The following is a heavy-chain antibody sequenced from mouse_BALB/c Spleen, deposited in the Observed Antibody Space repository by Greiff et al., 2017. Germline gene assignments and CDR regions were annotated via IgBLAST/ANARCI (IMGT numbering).Heavy chain of an antibody. D-gene: IGHD1-1*01. CDR1: GFTFSSYA. Sequence: EVQVVESGGGLVKPGGSLKLSCAASGFTFSSYAMSWVRQTPEKRLEWVATISSGGSYTYYPDSVKGRFTISRDNAKNTLYLQMSSLRSEDTAMYYCARRGYYGSTWYFDVWGAGTTVTVSS. CDR2: ISSGGSYT. J-gene: IGHJ1*01. CDR3: ARRGYYGSTWYFDV. V-gene: IGHV5-9-3*01.